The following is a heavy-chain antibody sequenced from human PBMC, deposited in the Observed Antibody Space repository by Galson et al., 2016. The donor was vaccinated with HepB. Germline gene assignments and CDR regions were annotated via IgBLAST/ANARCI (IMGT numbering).Heavy chain of an antibody. CDR3: ARLTDCSSTSCYAGFDY. Sequence: SVKVSCKAPGYTFTNYFMHWVRQAPGQGLEWMGRIYPSDGGTSYAEKFQGRVTMTRDTSTSTVYMELSSLRSEGTAVYYCARLTDCSSTSCYAGFDYWGQGTLLTVSS. D-gene: IGHD2-2*01. J-gene: IGHJ4*02. V-gene: IGHV1-46*01. CDR1: GYTFTNYF. CDR2: IYPSDGGT.